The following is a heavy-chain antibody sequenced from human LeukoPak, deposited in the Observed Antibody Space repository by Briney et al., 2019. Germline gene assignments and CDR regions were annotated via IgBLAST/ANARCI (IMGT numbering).Heavy chain of an antibody. V-gene: IGHV3-48*03. CDR1: GFTFSSYE. J-gene: IGHJ6*02. Sequence: GGSLRLSCAASGFTFSSYEMNWVRQAPGKGLEWVSYISSSGRTIYYADSVKGRFTISRDNAKNSLYLQMNSLRAEDTAVYYCARGSLTGEYGMDVWGQGTTVTVSS. CDR2: ISSSGRTI. D-gene: IGHD1-20*01. CDR3: ARGSLTGEYGMDV.